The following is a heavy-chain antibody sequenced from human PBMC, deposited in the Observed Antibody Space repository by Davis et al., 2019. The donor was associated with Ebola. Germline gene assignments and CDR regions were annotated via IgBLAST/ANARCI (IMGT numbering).Heavy chain of an antibody. D-gene: IGHD3-3*01. V-gene: IGHV3-43D*03. CDR3: AKDIGLEKFHFDY. CDR1: GFTFDDYA. Sequence: GGSLRLSCAASGFTFDDYAMHWVRQAPGKGLEWVSLISWDGGSTYYADSVKGRFTISRDNSKNSLYLQMNSLRAEDTALYYCAKDIGLEKFHFDYWGQGTLVTVSS. J-gene: IGHJ4*02. CDR2: ISWDGGST.